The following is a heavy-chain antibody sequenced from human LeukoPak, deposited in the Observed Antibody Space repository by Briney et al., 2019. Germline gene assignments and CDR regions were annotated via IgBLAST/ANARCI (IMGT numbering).Heavy chain of an antibody. V-gene: IGHV3-30*02. Sequence: GGSLRLSCAASGFTFSSYGMHWVRQAPGKGLEWVAFIRYDGSNKNYADSVKGRFTISRDNSKSTLYLQMNSLRAEDTAVYYCAKDLLMWHNDFGNSFDYWGQGTLVTVSS. CDR1: GFTFSSYG. CDR3: AKDLLMWHNDFGNSFDY. CDR2: IRYDGSNK. D-gene: IGHD4-17*01. J-gene: IGHJ4*02.